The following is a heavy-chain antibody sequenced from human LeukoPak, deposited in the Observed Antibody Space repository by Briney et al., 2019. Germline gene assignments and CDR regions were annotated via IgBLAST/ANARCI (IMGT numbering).Heavy chain of an antibody. CDR2: MDPTGSQK. CDR1: PFTFNGSW. V-gene: IGHV3-7*01. J-gene: IGHJ4*02. Sequence: GGSLRLSCADSPFTFNGSWMNWVRQAPGKGLEWVANMDPTGSQKRYVDSVRGRFTISKDKPGASLYLDMHSLRAEDTAIYYCAIWTSGNYWGQGTLVTVSS. CDR3: AIWTSGNY. D-gene: IGHD1-1*01.